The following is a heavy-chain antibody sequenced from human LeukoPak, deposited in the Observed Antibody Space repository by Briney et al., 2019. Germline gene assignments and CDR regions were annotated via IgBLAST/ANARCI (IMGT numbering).Heavy chain of an antibody. J-gene: IGHJ6*02. CDR2: ISSSSSYI. Sequence: GGSLRLSCAASGFTFSSYSMNWVRQAPGKGLEWVSSISSSSSYIYYADSAKGRFTISRDNAKNSLYLRMNSLRAEDTAVYYCASLSMVDDYYYGMDVWGQGTTVTVSS. CDR1: GFTFSSYS. D-gene: IGHD3-10*01. V-gene: IGHV3-21*01. CDR3: ASLSMVDDYYYGMDV.